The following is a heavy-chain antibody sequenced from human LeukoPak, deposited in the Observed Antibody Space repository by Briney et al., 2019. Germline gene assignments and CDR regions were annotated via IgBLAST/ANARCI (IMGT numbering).Heavy chain of an antibody. D-gene: IGHD6-13*01. CDR1: GFTFSSYG. V-gene: IGHV3-30*03. J-gene: IGHJ4*02. Sequence: GRSLRLSCAASGFTFSSYGIHWVRQAPGKGLEWVAVISYDGTMRYYADSVKGRFTISRDNSKNTGFLQLNSLRGEDTAVFYCSRAIYGYSRCWLFYDWGQGTLVTVSS. CDR3: SRAIYGYSRCWLFYD. CDR2: ISYDGTMR.